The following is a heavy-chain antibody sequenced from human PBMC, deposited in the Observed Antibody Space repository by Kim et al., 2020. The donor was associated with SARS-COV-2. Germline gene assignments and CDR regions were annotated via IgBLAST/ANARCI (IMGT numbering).Heavy chain of an antibody. Sequence: KSRVTISVDTSTNQFSLKLSSVTAADTAVYYCARRATWIQLWLDYSACDIWGQGTMVTVSS. J-gene: IGHJ3*02. V-gene: IGHV4-39*01. D-gene: IGHD5-18*01. CDR3: ARRATWIQLWLDYSACDI.